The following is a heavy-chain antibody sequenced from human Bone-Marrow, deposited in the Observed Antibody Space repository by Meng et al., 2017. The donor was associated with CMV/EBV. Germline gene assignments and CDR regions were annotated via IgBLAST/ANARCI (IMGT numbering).Heavy chain of an antibody. D-gene: IGHD3-10*01. V-gene: IGHV3-21*01. CDR1: GFTFSSYS. Sequence: GESLKISCAASGFTFSSYSMNWVRQAPGKGLEWVSSISSSSSYIYYADSVKGRFTISRDNAKNSLYLQMNSLRAEDTAVYYCARDISRRGVRDKCDYWGQGTLVTVSS. CDR3: ARDISRRGVRDKCDY. J-gene: IGHJ4*02. CDR2: ISSSSSYI.